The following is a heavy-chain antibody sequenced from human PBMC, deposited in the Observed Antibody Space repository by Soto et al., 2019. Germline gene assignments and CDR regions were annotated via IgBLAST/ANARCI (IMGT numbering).Heavy chain of an antibody. CDR1: GFTFSNYA. D-gene: IGHD4-17*01. J-gene: IGHJ4*02. V-gene: IGHV3-30-3*01. CDR3: AREGGYGDSL. CDR2: ISYDGSNK. Sequence: AGGSLRLSCAPSGFTFSNYAMHWVRQAPGKGLEWVAVISYDGSNKYYADSVKGRFTISRDNAKNSLYLQMNSLRAEDTAVYYCAREGGYGDSLWGQGTLVTVSS.